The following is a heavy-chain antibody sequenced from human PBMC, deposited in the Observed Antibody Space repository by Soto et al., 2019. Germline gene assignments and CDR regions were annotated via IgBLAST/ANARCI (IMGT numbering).Heavy chain of an antibody. CDR2: IIPIFGTA. J-gene: IGHJ4*02. V-gene: IGHV1-69*06. D-gene: IGHD3-22*01. CDR3: AIYYYHSRGYYYPHY. CDR1: GGTFSSYA. Sequence: VASVKVSCKASGGTFSSYAISWVRQAPGQGLEWMGGIIPIFGTANYAQKFQGRVTITADKSTSTAYMELSSLRSEDTAVYYCAIYYYHSRGYYYPHYWGQGTLVTVSS.